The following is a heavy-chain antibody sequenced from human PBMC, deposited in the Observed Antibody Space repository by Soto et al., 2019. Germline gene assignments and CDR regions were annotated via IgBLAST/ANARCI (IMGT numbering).Heavy chain of an antibody. CDR2: INPSGGGT. V-gene: IGHV1-46*01. J-gene: IGHJ4*02. Sequence: QVQLVQSGTEVKKPGASVKVSCKASGNTFLNFFINGFRQPPGQGLEWMGFINPSGGGTTYAQQFQGRLTMTRDTSTSTVYMELISLRSEDTAIYYCARDKPFSAGYWGQGTLVT. D-gene: IGHD3-3*02. CDR3: ARDKPFSAGY. CDR1: GNTFLNFF.